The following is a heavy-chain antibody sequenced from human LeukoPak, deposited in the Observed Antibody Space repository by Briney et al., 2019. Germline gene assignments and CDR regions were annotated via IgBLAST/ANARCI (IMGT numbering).Heavy chain of an antibody. V-gene: IGHV1-69*04. CDR2: IIPILGIA. D-gene: IGHD6-19*01. Sequence: SVKVSCKASGGTFSSYTISWVRQAPGQGLDLMGRIIPILGIANYAQKFQGRVTITADKSTSTAYMELSSLRSEDTAVYYCARDPGYSSGWYPFDYWGQGTLVTVSS. J-gene: IGHJ4*02. CDR3: ARDPGYSSGWYPFDY. CDR1: GGTFSSYT.